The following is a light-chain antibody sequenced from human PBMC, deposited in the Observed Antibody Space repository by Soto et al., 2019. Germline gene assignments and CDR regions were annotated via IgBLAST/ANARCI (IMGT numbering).Light chain of an antibody. CDR2: KAS. J-gene: IGKJ1*01. V-gene: IGKV1-5*03. Sequence: DIQMTQSHSTRSGSVGETATIACRDSQTISSWLAWYQQKPGKAPKLLIYKASTLKSGVPSRFSGSGSGTEFTLTISSLQPDEFATYYCQHYNSYSEAFGQGTKVDIK. CDR1: QTISSW. CDR3: QHYNSYSEA.